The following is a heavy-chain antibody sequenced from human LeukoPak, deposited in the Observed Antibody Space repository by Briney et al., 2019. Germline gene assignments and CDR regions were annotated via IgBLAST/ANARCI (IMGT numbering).Heavy chain of an antibody. CDR1: GHTFTYYF. CDR3: ASLDAFDM. J-gene: IGHJ3*02. CDR2: VNPNSGGT. V-gene: IGHV1-2*02. Sequence: GASVKVSCKASGHTFTYYFIHWVRQAPGQGLEWMGWVNPNSGGTNYAQKFQGRVTMTRDTSISTTYMELSRLRSDDTAMYYCASLDAFDMWGQGTMVTVSS.